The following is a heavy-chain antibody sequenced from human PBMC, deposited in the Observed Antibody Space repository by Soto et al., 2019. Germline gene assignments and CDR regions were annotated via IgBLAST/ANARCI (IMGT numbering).Heavy chain of an antibody. CDR1: GGSISSGGYY. Sequence: SETLSLTCTVSGGSISSGGYYWIWIRHHPGKGLEWIGYIYYSGGTYYNPSLKSRVTISVDTSKNQFSLKLSSVTAADTAVYYCARDWTTGYYYYGMDVWGQGTTVTVSS. CDR2: IYYSGGT. D-gene: IGHD1-1*01. J-gene: IGHJ6*02. V-gene: IGHV4-31*03. CDR3: ARDWTTGYYYYGMDV.